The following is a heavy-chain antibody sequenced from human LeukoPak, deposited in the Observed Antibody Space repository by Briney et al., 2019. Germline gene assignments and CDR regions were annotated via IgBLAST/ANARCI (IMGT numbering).Heavy chain of an antibody. Sequence: SSETLSLTCTVSGDSISSGTYFWGWIRQPPGKGLEWIGSVHYSWSTSYNPSLKSRVTISVDTSKNQFSLKLSSVTAADTAVYYCARGVSDFWSGWEFNWFDPWGQGTLVTVSS. D-gene: IGHD3-3*01. CDR1: GDSISSGTYF. J-gene: IGHJ5*02. V-gene: IGHV4-39*01. CDR3: ARGVSDFWSGWEFNWFDP. CDR2: VHYSWST.